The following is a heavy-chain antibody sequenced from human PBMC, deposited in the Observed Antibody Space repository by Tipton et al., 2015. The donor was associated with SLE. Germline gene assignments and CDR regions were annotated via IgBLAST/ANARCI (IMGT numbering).Heavy chain of an antibody. Sequence: GLVKPSETLYLTCTVSGGSLSSYHWSWIRQPPGKGLEWIGYIYDSGSTSYNPSLKSRVTISEDTSKQQFSLKLSSLTAADTAVYYCARHAGDYAYFDSWGQGTLVTVSS. CDR3: ARHAGDYAYFDS. CDR2: IYDSGST. D-gene: IGHD4-17*01. CDR1: GGSLSSYH. J-gene: IGHJ4*02. V-gene: IGHV4-59*08.